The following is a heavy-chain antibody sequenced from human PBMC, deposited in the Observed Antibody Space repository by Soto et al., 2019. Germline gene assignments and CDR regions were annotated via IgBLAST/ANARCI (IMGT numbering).Heavy chain of an antibody. CDR1: GYTFTGYY. Sequence: ASVKVSCKASGYTFTGYYMHWVRQAPGQGLEWMGWINPNNGGTKFAQKFQDRVTLTRDTSISTAYMELSWLTSADTAVYYCARSVSTIGACPDYWGQGTLVTVSS. CDR3: ARSVSTIGACPDY. CDR2: INPNNGGT. D-gene: IGHD6-6*01. V-gene: IGHV1-2*02. J-gene: IGHJ4*02.